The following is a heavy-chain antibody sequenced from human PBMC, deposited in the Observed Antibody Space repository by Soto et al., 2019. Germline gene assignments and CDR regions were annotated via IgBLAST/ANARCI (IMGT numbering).Heavy chain of an antibody. Sequence: GGSLRLSSVASGFTFSSYAMSWVRQVPGKGLEWVSTISDAAGSAYYVDAVKGRFTISRDNSKKTLYLQMNSLRAEDSAVYYCARPYGGKIGDAPDLWGPGTMVTV. V-gene: IGHV3-23*01. CDR2: ISDAAGSA. D-gene: IGHD4-17*01. CDR3: ARPYGGKIGDAPDL. CDR1: GFTFSSYA. J-gene: IGHJ3*01.